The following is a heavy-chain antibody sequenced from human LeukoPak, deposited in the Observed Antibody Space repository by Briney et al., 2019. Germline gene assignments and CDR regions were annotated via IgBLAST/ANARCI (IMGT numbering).Heavy chain of an antibody. CDR1: GASISSSSYY. Sequence: SETLSLTCTVSGASISSSSYYWDWIRQPPGKGLEWIGSISYSGSTYYNPALKSRVTISVDTSKNQFSLKLSSVTAADTAVYYCARHIFSSTSYSDYYYYMDVWGKGTTVTVSS. V-gene: IGHV4-39*01. J-gene: IGHJ6*03. CDR3: ARHIFSSTSYSDYYYYMDV. D-gene: IGHD2-2*01. CDR2: ISYSGST.